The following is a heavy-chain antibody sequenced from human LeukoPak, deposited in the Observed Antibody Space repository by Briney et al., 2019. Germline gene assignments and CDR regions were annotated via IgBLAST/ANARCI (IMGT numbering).Heavy chain of an antibody. J-gene: IGHJ4*02. CDR3: ARDGEGSYYDSSGSPFDY. CDR1: GYTFTSYC. Sequence: ASVKVSCKASGYTFTSYCMHWVRQAPGQGLEWMGIINPSGGSTSYAQKFQGRVTMTRDTSTSTVYMELSSLRSEDTAVYYCARDGEGSYYDSSGSPFDYWGQGTLVTVSS. D-gene: IGHD3-22*01. V-gene: IGHV1-46*01. CDR2: INPSGGST.